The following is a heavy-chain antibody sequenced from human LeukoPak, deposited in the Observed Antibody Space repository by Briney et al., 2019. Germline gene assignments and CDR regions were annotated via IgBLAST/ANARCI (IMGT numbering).Heavy chain of an antibody. CDR1: GFTFSSYW. Sequence: GGTLRLSCAASGFTFSSYWMHWVRQAPGKGLVWVSRIKSDGSTNYTDSVKGRFTISRDNAKNTVSLQMNSLRAEDTGVYFCARAPSEIGGYYPEYFRHWGQGTLVTVSS. J-gene: IGHJ1*01. D-gene: IGHD3-22*01. CDR3: ARAPSEIGGYYPEYFRH. V-gene: IGHV3-74*01. CDR2: IKSDGST.